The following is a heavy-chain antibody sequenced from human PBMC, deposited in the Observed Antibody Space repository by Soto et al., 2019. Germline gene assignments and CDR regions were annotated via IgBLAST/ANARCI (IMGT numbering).Heavy chain of an antibody. CDR2: ISSSSSYI. D-gene: IGHD3-3*01. CDR1: GFTFSSYS. V-gene: IGHV3-21*04. J-gene: IGHJ6*02. Sequence: GGSLRLSCAASGFTFSSYSMNWVRQAPGKGLEWVSSISSSSSYIYYADSVKGRFTISRDNAKNSLYLQMNSLRAEDTAVYYCARDRQVLRFLEWSPPGGMDVWGQGTTVTVSS. CDR3: ARDRQVLRFLEWSPPGGMDV.